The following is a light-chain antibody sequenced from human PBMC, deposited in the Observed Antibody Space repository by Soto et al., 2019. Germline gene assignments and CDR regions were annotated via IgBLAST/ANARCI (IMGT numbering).Light chain of an antibody. J-gene: IGKJ2*01. CDR2: GAS. Sequence: EIVMTQSPVTLSVSPGESATLSCRTSQSVSSNLAWYQQKPGQAPRLLIYGASTRATGIPARFSGSGSGTEFTLTISSLHFEDFAVYYCQQYNNWPPWTFGQGTKLEIK. CDR3: QQYNNWPPWT. V-gene: IGKV3-15*01. CDR1: QSVSSN.